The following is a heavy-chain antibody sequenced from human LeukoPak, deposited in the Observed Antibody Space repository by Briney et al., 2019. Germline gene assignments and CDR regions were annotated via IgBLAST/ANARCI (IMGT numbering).Heavy chain of an antibody. CDR3: ARSRAFDY. CDR1: GGSISSRSSY. V-gene: IGHV4-39*07. D-gene: IGHD3-10*01. Sequence: SETLSLTCTVSGGSISSRSSYWAWIRQPPGKGLEWIGEINHSGSTNYNPSLKSRVTISVDTSKNQFSLKLSSVTAADTAVYYCARSRAFDYWGQGTLVTVSS. CDR2: INHSGST. J-gene: IGHJ4*02.